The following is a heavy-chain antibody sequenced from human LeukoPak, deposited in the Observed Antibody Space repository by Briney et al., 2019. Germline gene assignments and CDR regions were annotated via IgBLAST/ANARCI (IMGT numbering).Heavy chain of an antibody. CDR3: AGSGSYSVAFDI. Sequence: PSETLSLTCTVSGGSISSSSYYWGWIRQPPGKGLEWIGSIYYSGSTYYNPSLKSRVTISVDTSKNQFSLKLSSVTAADTAVYYCAGSGSYSVAFDIWGQGTMVTVSS. V-gene: IGHV4-39*07. CDR2: IYYSGST. CDR1: GGSISSSSYY. J-gene: IGHJ3*02. D-gene: IGHD1-26*01.